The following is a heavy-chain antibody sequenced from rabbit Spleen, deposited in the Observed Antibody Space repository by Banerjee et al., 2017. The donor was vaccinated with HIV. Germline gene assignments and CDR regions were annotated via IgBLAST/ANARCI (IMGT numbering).Heavy chain of an antibody. J-gene: IGHJ4*01. Sequence: SLEESGGRLVQPGGSLTLSCKAFGFTISGYWMNWVRRAPGKGLEWIACTAAGRSAFTYSATWAKGRFTCSKTSSTTVTLRMTSLTAADTATYFCARDLVGVIGWNFGWWGPGTLVTVS. CDR3: ARDLVGVIGWNFGW. CDR1: GFTISGYW. CDR2: TAAGRSAFT. D-gene: IGHD1-1*01. V-gene: IGHV1S40*01.